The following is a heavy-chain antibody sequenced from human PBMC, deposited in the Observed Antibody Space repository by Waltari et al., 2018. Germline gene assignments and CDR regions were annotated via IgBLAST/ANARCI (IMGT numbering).Heavy chain of an antibody. CDR1: GGSISSYY. V-gene: IGHV4-59*01. J-gene: IGHJ4*02. CDR3: ARWSIAARPGYFDY. Sequence: QVQLQESGSGLVKPSETLSLTCTVSGGSISSYYWSWIRQPPGKGLEWIGYIYYSGSTNYNPSLKSRVTISVDTSKNQFSLKLSSVTAADTAVYYCARWSIAARPGYFDYWGQGTLVTVSS. CDR2: IYYSGST. D-gene: IGHD6-6*01.